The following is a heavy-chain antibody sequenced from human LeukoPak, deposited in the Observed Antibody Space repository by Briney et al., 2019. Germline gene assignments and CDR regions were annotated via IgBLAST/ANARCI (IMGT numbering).Heavy chain of an antibody. CDR2: ITRSGQNT. Sequence: GGSLRLSCAASGFPFGDFAMTWVRQVPGGGLQWVSTITRSGQNTYYADSVKGRFTISRDDYKAMLYPQMNSLQAEDTAMYYCVKDDYCSIPGCVIDALVVWGQGTVVTVSS. V-gene: IGHV3-23*01. J-gene: IGHJ3*01. CDR1: GFPFGDFA. CDR3: VKDDYCSIPGCVIDALVV. D-gene: IGHD4-11*01.